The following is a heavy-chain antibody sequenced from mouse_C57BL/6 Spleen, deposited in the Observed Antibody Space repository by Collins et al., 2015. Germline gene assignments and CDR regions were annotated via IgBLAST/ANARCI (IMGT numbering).Heavy chain of an antibody. CDR3: ARSGTAQGPAWFAY. CDR2: IDPSDSET. J-gene: IGHJ3*01. D-gene: IGHD3-2*02. Sequence: QVQLQQPGAELVRPGSSVKLSCKASGYTFTSYWMHWVKQRPIQGLEWIGNIDPSDSETHYNQKFKDKATLTVDKSSSTAYMQLSSLTSEDSAVYYCARSGTAQGPAWFAYWGQGTLVTVSA. V-gene: IGHV1-52*01. CDR1: GYTFTSYW.